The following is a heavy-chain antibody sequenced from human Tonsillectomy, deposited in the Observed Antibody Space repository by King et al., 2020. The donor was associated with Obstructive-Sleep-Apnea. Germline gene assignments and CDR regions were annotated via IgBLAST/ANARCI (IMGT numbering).Heavy chain of an antibody. CDR2: MSYDGGDT. Sequence: VQLVESGGGLVQPGKSLTLSCAASGFSVSNYAVHWVRQAPGKGLEWVSLMSYDGGDTYYADSVRGRFTISKDNSKNMLYLEMDSLRTEDTATYYCARPRTRQGSSHIHPLDFWGQGTLVTVSS. CDR3: ARPRTRQGSSHIHPLDF. CDR1: GFSVSNYA. D-gene: IGHD6-6*01. J-gene: IGHJ4*02. V-gene: IGHV3-30-3*01.